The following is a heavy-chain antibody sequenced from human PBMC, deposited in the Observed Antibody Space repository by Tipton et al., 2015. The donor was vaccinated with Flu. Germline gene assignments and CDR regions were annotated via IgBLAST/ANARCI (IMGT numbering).Heavy chain of an antibody. CDR2: IYHSGST. Sequence: TLSLTCTVSGYSISSGYYWGWIRQPPGKGLEWIGSIYHSGSTYYNPSLKSRVTISVDTSKNQFSPKLSSVTAADTAVYYCARDLGGHSSGWKGPFDYWGQGTLVTVSS. CDR3: ARDLGGHSSGWKGPFDY. CDR1: GYSISSGYY. J-gene: IGHJ4*02. D-gene: IGHD6-19*01. V-gene: IGHV4-38-2*02.